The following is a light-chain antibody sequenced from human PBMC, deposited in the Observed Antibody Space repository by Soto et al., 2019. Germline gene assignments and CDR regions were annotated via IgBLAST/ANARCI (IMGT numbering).Light chain of an antibody. V-gene: IGKV1-5*03. J-gene: IGKJ1*01. CDR3: QQYSSYPWT. Sequence: DIQMTQSPSTLSASIGDRVTITCRASQYMSDWLAWYQQKPGKVPKLLISKASYLESGLPLRFSGSGSGREFTLTISSLQPADFATYYCQQYSSYPWTFGQGTKVEVK. CDR2: KAS. CDR1: QYMSDW.